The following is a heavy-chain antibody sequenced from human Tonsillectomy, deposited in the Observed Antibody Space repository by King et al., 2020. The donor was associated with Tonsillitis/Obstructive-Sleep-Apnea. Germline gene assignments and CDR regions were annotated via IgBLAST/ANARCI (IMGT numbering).Heavy chain of an antibody. CDR1: GFTFSTYA. CDR3: AKVAGSYYYDSSGYSTEGGFDY. Sequence: VQLVESGGGLVQPGGSLRLSCAASGFTFSTYAMSWVRQAPGKGLEWVSAIRGSGGSIYYADSVKGRFTISRDNSKNTLYLQMNSLRAEDTAVYYCAKVAGSYYYDSSGYSTEGGFDYWGQGPLVTVSS. D-gene: IGHD3-22*01. V-gene: IGHV3-23*04. CDR2: IRGSGGSI. J-gene: IGHJ4*02.